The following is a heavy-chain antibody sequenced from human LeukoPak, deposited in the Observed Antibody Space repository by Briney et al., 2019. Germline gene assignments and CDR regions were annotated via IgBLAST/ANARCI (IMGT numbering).Heavy chain of an antibody. CDR1: GYSFTTYW. CDR2: IYPGDSDT. V-gene: IGHV5-51*01. Sequence: GESLKISCKGSGYSFTTYWIGWVRQMPGKGLEWMGIIYPGDSDTRYSPSFQGQVTISADKSISTAYLQWSSLKASDTAMYYSASSVDTAMVTVDDGGQGSLVTV. D-gene: IGHD5-18*01. CDR3: ASSVDTAMVTVDD. J-gene: IGHJ4*02.